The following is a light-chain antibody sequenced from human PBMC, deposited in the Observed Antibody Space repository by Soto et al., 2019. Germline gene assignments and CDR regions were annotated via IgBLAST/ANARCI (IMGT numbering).Light chain of an antibody. V-gene: IGLV8-61*01. CDR1: SGSVSTSYH. Sequence: QTVVTQQPSFSVSPGRTVTLTCGLSSGSVSTSYHPSWYQQTPGQAPRTLIYSTNTRSSGVPDRFSGSILGNKAALTITGAQADDEANYYCALYMGSGIGVFGGGTKVTVL. CDR3: ALYMGSGIGV. CDR2: STN. J-gene: IGLJ3*02.